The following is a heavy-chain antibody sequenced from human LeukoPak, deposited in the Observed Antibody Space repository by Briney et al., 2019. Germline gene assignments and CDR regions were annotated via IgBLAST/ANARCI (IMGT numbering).Heavy chain of an antibody. CDR3: VRAMYSYFFDY. J-gene: IGHJ4*02. CDR2: INRDGRQQ. D-gene: IGHD3-10*02. CDR1: GFTFSSYE. Sequence: GGSLRLSCAASGFTFSSYEMNWVRQGPGKGLEWVANINRDGRQQNFVDSVKGRFTISRDNARNSLYLQMNNLRDEDTAVYYCVRAMYSYFFDYWGQGTLVSVSS. V-gene: IGHV3-7*01.